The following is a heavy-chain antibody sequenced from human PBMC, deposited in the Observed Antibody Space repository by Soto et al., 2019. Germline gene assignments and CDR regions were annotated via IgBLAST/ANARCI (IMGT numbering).Heavy chain of an antibody. J-gene: IGHJ6*02. CDR2: ITPIADTT. Sequence: QVQLVQSGAEVKKPGSSVKVSCKASGGTFSSYAISWVRQAPGQGLEWMGGITPIADTTNYAQKFQGTVTITADEATSTAYMDLSSLRSADTAVYYCARSQGSSTSLETDYYYYSGMDVWCQGTTVTVS. V-gene: IGHV1-69*01. CDR1: GGTFSSYA. D-gene: IGHD2-2*01. CDR3: ARSQGSSTSLETDYYYYSGMDV.